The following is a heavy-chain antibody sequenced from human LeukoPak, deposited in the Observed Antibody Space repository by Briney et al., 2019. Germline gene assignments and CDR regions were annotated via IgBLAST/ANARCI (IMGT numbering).Heavy chain of an antibody. V-gene: IGHV5-51*01. CDR1: GYSFTNYW. J-gene: IGHJ4*02. Sequence: GESLKISCKGSGYSFTNYWVGWVRQMPGKGLEWMGIIYPGDSDTRYSPSFQGQVTISADKSISTAYLQWSSLKASDTAMYYCASLSYYDILTGYYGEAYFDYWGQGTLVTVSS. CDR2: IYPGDSDT. D-gene: IGHD3-9*01. CDR3: ASLSYYDILTGYYGEAYFDY.